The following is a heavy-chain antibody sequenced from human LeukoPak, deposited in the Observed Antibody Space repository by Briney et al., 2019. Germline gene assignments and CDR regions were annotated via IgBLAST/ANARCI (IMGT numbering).Heavy chain of an antibody. CDR1: GFSFSNYW. CDR3: VRDNSRFEGGSTFWWFDP. J-gene: IGHJ5*02. Sequence: GASVKISCKASGFSFSNYWIHWVRQAPGQGPEWMGIINPSGSITSYTHNLQGRLTVTRDTPTRTVYMELSSLRSEDTAIYYCVRDNSRFEGGSTFWWFDPWGPGTLVTVSS. CDR2: INPSGSIT. V-gene: IGHV1-46*04. D-gene: IGHD3-16*01.